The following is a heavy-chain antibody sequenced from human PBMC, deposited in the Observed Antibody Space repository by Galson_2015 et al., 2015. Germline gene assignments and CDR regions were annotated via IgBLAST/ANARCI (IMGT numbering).Heavy chain of an antibody. D-gene: IGHD3-10*01. V-gene: IGHV3-15*01. CDR3: TTDFSDGWFGG. CDR2: IKSKSVGGTT. J-gene: IGHJ4*02. Sequence: SLRLSCAASRFIFSNAWMSWVRQAPGKGLEWVGRIKSKSVGGTTDYAAPVKGRFTVSRDDSKNMAYLQMNSLKPEDTAMYYCTTDFSDGWFGGWGQGTLVTVPS. CDR1: RFIFSNAW.